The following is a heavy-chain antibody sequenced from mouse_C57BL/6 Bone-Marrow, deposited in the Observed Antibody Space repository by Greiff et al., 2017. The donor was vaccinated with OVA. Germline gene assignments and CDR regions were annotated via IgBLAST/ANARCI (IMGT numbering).Heavy chain of an antibody. Sequence: VQLQQSGPGLVQPSQSLSITCTVSGFSLTSYGLHWVRQSPGKGLEWLGVICSGGSTDYNAAFISRLSISKDNSKSQVFFKMNSLQADDTAIYYCARSSNYVGWYFDVWGTGTTVTVSS. J-gene: IGHJ1*03. CDR2: ICSGGST. CDR3: ARSSNYVGWYFDV. D-gene: IGHD2-5*01. CDR1: GFSLTSYG. V-gene: IGHV2-2*01.